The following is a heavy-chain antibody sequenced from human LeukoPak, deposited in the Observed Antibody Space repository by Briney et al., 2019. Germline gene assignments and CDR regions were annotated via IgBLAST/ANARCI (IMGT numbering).Heavy chain of an antibody. CDR1: GFTFSTYS. Sequence: PGGSKRHSCADYGFTFSTYSKNWVRQDQGKGLECVSSISSSGSYIYYADSVKGRFTISRDNAKKSLYLQMNSLRAEDTAIYYCVVNYYDSSGLDYWGQGTLVSVSS. D-gene: IGHD3-22*01. V-gene: IGHV3-21*01. J-gene: IGHJ4*02. CDR3: VVNYYDSSGLDY. CDR2: ISSSGSYI.